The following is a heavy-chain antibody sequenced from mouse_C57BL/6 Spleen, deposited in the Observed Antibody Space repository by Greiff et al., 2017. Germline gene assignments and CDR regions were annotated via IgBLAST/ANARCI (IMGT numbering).Heavy chain of an antibody. J-gene: IGHJ4*01. V-gene: IGHV1-64*01. CDR2: IHPNSCST. D-gene: IGHD4-1*01. CDR3: ARGVTGTFYAMDY. Sequence: QVQLQQPGAELVKPGASVKLSCKASGYTFTSYWMHWVKQRPGQGLEWIGMIHPNSCSTNYNEKFKGNATLTVDKSSSTPYMRISRLTSEDSAVYYCARGVTGTFYAMDYWGQGTSVTVSS. CDR1: GYTFTSYW.